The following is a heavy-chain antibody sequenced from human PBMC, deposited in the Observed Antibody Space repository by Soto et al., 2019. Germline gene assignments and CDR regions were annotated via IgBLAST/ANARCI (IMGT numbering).Heavy chain of an antibody. CDR1: GGSISSGDYY. V-gene: IGHV4-30-4*01. Sequence: QVQLQESGPGLVKPSQTLSLTCTVSGGSISSGDYYWSWIRQPPGKGLEWIGYIYYSGSTYYNPSLKSRVTISVDTSKNQFSLKLSSVTAADTAVYYCARTPYGDYVGEYYFDYWGQGTLVNVSS. CDR3: ARTPYGDYVGEYYFDY. CDR2: IYYSGST. D-gene: IGHD4-17*01. J-gene: IGHJ4*02.